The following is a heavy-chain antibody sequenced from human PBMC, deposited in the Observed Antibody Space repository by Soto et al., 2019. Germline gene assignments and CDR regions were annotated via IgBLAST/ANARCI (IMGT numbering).Heavy chain of an antibody. CDR2: ISSNSAYI. CDR1: GFTFRSFT. CDR3: TRDASRDSSARGWFDP. Sequence: EVHLVESGGGLVKPGGSLRLSCAASGFTFRSFTMNWVRQAPGKGLEWVSTISSNSAYIYYTDALRGRFTISRDNAKNSLHLQMNSLRAEDTAAYYCTRDASRDSSARGWFDPWGPGTLVTVSS. J-gene: IGHJ5*02. D-gene: IGHD6-13*01. V-gene: IGHV3-21*01.